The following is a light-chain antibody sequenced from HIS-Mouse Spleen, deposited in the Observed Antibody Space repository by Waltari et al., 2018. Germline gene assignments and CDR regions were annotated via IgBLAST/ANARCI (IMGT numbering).Light chain of an antibody. CDR3: QQYDNLPPVIT. Sequence: DIQMTQSPSSLSASVGDRVTITCQASQDISNHLNWYQQKPGKDPKLLIYDASNLETGVPSRFSGSGSGTDFTFTISSLQPEDIATYYCQQYDNLPPVITFGQGTRLEIK. CDR1: QDISNH. CDR2: DAS. J-gene: IGKJ5*01. V-gene: IGKV1-33*01.